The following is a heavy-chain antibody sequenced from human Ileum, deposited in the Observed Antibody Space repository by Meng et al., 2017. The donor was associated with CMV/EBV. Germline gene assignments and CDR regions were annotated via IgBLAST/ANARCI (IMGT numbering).Heavy chain of an antibody. CDR2: ISGSGRNT. V-gene: IGHV3-23*01. D-gene: IGHD2-8*02. CDR1: GFTSDTYV. Sequence: GESLKIPCAASGFTSDTYVMNWVRQAPGTGPEWVSSISGSGRNTYYADAVKGRFTISRDNSKNMFYLQMNSLRGEDTAVYYCAKPVKGGHCTGTNCFLLGMDVWGQGTTVTVSS. J-gene: IGHJ6*02. CDR3: AKPVKGGHCTGTNCFLLGMDV.